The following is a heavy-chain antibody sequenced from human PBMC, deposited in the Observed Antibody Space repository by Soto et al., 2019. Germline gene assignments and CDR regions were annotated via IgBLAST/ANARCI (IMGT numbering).Heavy chain of an antibody. V-gene: IGHV5-51*01. CDR2: IYPGDSDT. CDR1: GYSFTSYW. D-gene: IGHD2-15*01. Sequence: GESLKISCKGSGYSFTSYWIGWVRQMPGKGLERMGIIYPGDSDTRYSPSFQGQVTISADKSISTAYLQWSSLKASDTAMYYCARHMGEGYCSGGSCLSYYYGMGVWGQGTTVTVSS. J-gene: IGHJ6*02. CDR3: ARHMGEGYCSGGSCLSYYYGMGV.